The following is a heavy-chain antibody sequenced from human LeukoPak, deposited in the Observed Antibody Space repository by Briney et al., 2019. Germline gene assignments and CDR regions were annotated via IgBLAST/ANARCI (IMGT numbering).Heavy chain of an antibody. CDR1: GGSISSYY. CDR2: IYYSGTT. Sequence: PSETLSLTCTVSGGSISSYYWSWIRQPPGKGLEWIGYIYYSGTTNYNPSLKSRVTISVDTSKNQFSLKLTSVTAADTAVYYCATGRVYYASEFWGQGAPVTVSS. D-gene: IGHD3-10*01. V-gene: IGHV4-59*01. J-gene: IGHJ1*01. CDR3: ATGRVYYASEF.